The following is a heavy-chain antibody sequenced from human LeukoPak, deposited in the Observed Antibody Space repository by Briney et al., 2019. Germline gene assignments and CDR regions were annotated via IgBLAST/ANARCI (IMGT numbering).Heavy chain of an antibody. D-gene: IGHD3-3*01. CDR2: IIPIFGTA. CDR3: ARVSHYDFWSGSQNNWFDP. Sequence: GASVKVPCNASGATFSSYAISWVRQAPGQGLERMGGIIPIFGTANYAQKFQGRVTITTDESKSTAYMELSSLRSEDTAGHYCARVSHYDFWSGSQNNWFDPWGQGTLVTVSS. CDR1: GATFSSYA. J-gene: IGHJ5*02. V-gene: IGHV1-69*05.